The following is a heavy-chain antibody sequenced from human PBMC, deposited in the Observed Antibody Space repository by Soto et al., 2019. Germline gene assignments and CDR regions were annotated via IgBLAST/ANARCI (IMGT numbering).Heavy chain of an antibody. CDR1: GFSFSSCA. CDR3: AKVYSDFWRGYPFYFDY. Sequence: GGSLRLSCAASGFSFSSCAMSWVRQAPGKXLEWVSTISGGGGTTYYADSVKGRFTISRDNSKNTLYLQMNSLRAEDTAVYYCAKVYSDFWRGYPFYFDYWGQGPLVTVSS. CDR2: ISGGGGTT. D-gene: IGHD3-3*01. J-gene: IGHJ4*02. V-gene: IGHV3-23*01.